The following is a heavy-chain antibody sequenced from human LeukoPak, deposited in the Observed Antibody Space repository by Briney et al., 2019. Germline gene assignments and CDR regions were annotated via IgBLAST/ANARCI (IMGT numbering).Heavy chain of an antibody. V-gene: IGHV3-21*05. CDR3: ARDGDYNSTGGVDY. J-gene: IGHJ4*02. CDR2: ISSSSSFT. D-gene: IGHD3-22*01. Sequence: GGSLRLSCAAFGFTFNSYAMTWVRQAPGKGLEWVSYISSSSSFTNYADSVWGRFTISRDNAENSLFLQMNSLRAEDTAVYYCARDGDYNSTGGVDYWGQGTLVTVSS. CDR1: GFTFNSYA.